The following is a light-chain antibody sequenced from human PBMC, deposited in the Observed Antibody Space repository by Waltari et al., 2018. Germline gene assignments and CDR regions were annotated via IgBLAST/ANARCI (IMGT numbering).Light chain of an antibody. CDR1: QSISRY. CDR2: GAS. J-gene: IGKJ1*01. V-gene: IGKV3-20*01. CDR3: QNHERLPAT. Sequence: EVVLTQSPGTLSLSPGDRATLFCRASQSISRYLVWYQQRPGQAPRLLIYGASIRAAGIPDRFSGSGSGTDFTLSISRLEPEDFAVYYCQNHERLPATFGQGTRVEIK.